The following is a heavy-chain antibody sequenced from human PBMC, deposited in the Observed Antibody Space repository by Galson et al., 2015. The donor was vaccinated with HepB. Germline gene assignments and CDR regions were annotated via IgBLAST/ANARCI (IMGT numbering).Heavy chain of an antibody. CDR2: ISFDGSNG. J-gene: IGHJ4*02. Sequence: SLRLSCAASGFMFNTYGMHWVRQAPGKGLEWVAVISFDGSNGNYGDSVKGRFSLSRDNSMNTLYLQMSSLRAEDTAVYYCVREDYSSSSMDFDLWGQGTLVIVSS. D-gene: IGHD6-6*01. CDR1: GFMFNTYG. V-gene: IGHV3-30*03. CDR3: VREDYSSSSMDFDL.